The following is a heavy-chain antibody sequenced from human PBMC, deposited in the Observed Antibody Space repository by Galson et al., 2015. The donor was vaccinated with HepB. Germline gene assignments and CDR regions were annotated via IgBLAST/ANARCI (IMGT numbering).Heavy chain of an antibody. J-gene: IGHJ3*02. CDR1: GYTFTRNG. D-gene: IGHD3-10*02. V-gene: IGHV1-18*01. Sequence: SVKVSCKASGYTFTRNGISWVRQAPGQGLEWMGWISTNSGNTYYAQEFQDRLIMTTERSTSTAYMELRILTSDDTAFCYCAIAVRYAFEMWGQGTMVTVS. CDR3: AIAVRYAFEM. CDR2: ISTNSGNT.